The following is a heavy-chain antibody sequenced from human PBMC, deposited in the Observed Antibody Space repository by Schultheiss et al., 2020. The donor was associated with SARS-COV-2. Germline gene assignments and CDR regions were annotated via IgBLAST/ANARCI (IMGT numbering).Heavy chain of an antibody. Sequence: SETLSLTCAVSGGSISSSNWWSWVRQPPGKGLEWVGYIYYTGATSYSPSLESRVTISVDTSKNQFSLKLSSVTAADTAVYYCAGSGYRYGARWWGQGTLVTVSS. J-gene: IGHJ4*02. CDR2: IYYTGAT. CDR3: AGSGYRYGARW. D-gene: IGHD5-18*01. CDR1: GGSISSSNW. V-gene: IGHV4-4*02.